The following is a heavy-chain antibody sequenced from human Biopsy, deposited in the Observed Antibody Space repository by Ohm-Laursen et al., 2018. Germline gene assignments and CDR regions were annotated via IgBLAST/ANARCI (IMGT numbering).Heavy chain of an antibody. D-gene: IGHD3-10*01. J-gene: IGHJ4*02. CDR3: ARDGAGSYHDY. CDR1: GFTVSEYY. Sequence: SLRLSCAASGFTVSEYYMNWIRQAPGKGLEWLSYISGSGTTIFYADSVKGRFTVSRDNAKNSLYLQMNSLTVEDTAVYYCARDGAGSYHDYWGQGTLVTVSS. V-gene: IGHV3-11*01. CDR2: ISGSGTTI.